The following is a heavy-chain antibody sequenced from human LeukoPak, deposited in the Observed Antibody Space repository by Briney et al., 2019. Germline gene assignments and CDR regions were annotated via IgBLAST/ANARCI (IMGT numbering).Heavy chain of an antibody. CDR1: GFTFSSYT. D-gene: IGHD5-18*01. Sequence: GSLRLSCAASGFTFSSYTMNWVRQAPGKGLQWVSTVSASSNIHYSESVKGRFTISRDNARNSLYLQMNSLRDEDTAVYYCVRDALHTAHFDYWGQGTLVTVSS. CDR2: VSASSNI. V-gene: IGHV3-48*02. CDR3: VRDALHTAHFDY. J-gene: IGHJ4*02.